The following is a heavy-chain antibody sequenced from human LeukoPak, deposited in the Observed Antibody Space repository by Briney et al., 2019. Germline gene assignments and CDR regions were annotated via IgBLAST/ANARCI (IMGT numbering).Heavy chain of an antibody. V-gene: IGHV4-59*12. Sequence: SETLSLTCTVSGGSISSYYWSWIRQPPGKGLEWIGYIYYSGSTNYNPSLKSRVTISVDTSKNQFSLKLSSVTAADTAVYYCARDVGGTGTTFSYYYYYGMDVWGQGTTVTVSS. D-gene: IGHD1-1*01. CDR2: IYYSGST. J-gene: IGHJ6*02. CDR3: ARDVGGTGTTFSYYYYYGMDV. CDR1: GGSISSYY.